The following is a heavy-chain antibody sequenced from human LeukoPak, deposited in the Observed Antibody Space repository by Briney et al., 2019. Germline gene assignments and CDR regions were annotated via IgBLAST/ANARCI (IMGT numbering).Heavy chain of an antibody. Sequence: GGSLRLSCAASGFTVSSNYMSWVRQAPGKGLEWVSLIYSGGGTYYADSVKGRFTISRDNPNNTLYLQMHSLRAEDTAVYYCAREISRFGIWGQGTLVTVSS. CDR3: AREISRFGI. D-gene: IGHD3-16*01. J-gene: IGHJ4*02. CDR1: GFTVSSNY. CDR2: IYSGGGT. V-gene: IGHV3-53*01.